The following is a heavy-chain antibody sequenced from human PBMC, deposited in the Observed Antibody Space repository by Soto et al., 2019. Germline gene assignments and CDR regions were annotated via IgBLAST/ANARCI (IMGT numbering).Heavy chain of an antibody. Sequence: NPSETLSLTCTVSGGSISSYYWSWIRQPPGKGLEWIGDINYSGSTRYNPSLKSRVTISVDTSKNQFSLKLTSVTAADTAVYYCARGQSIAAAGTRWFDPRGQGTLVTVSS. CDR1: GGSISSYY. CDR2: INYSGST. J-gene: IGHJ5*02. D-gene: IGHD6-13*01. V-gene: IGHV4-59*12. CDR3: ARGQSIAAAGTRWFDP.